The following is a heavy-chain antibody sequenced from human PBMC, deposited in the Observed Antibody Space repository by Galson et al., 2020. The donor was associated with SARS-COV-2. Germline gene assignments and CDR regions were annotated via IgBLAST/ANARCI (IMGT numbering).Heavy chain of an antibody. D-gene: IGHD2-2*01. CDR2: IGTAGDT. Sequence: GESLKISCAASGFTFSSYDMHWVRQATGKGLEWVSAIGTAGDTYYPGSVKGRFTISRENAKNSLYLQMNSLRAGDTAVYYCARGDCSSTRCQYYYMDVWGKGTTVTVSS. J-gene: IGHJ6*03. V-gene: IGHV3-13*01. CDR1: GFTFSSYD. CDR3: ARGDCSSTRCQYYYMDV.